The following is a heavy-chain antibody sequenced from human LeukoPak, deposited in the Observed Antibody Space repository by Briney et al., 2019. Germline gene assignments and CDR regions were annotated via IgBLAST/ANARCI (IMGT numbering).Heavy chain of an antibody. J-gene: IGHJ6*02. CDR3: ATGGAYCSGGSCSPWYYGMDV. V-gene: IGHV1-24*01. CDR2: FDPEDGET. D-gene: IGHD2-15*01. CDR1: GGTFSSYA. Sequence: ASVKVSCKASGGTFSSYAISWVRQAPGQGLEWMGGFDPEDGETIYAQKFQGRVTMTEDTSTDTAYMELSSLRSEDTAVYYCATGGAYCSGGSCSPWYYGMDVWGQGTTVTVSS.